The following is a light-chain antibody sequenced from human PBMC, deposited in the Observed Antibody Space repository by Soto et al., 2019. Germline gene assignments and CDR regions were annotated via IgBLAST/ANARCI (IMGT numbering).Light chain of an antibody. CDR3: QQYGTSPWT. Sequence: EIVLTQSPGTLSLSPGERATLSCRASQSVTSNYLSWYQQKPGQAPRLLIYGASSRATGIPARFSGSGSRTDFNLEISRLEPEDFAVYYCQQYGTSPWTFGQGTKVEIK. CDR1: QSVTSNY. V-gene: IGKV3-20*01. J-gene: IGKJ1*01. CDR2: GAS.